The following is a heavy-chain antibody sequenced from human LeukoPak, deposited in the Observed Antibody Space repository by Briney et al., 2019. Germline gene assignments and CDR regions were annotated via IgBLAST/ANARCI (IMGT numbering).Heavy chain of an antibody. CDR1: GFTFSSYA. CDR3: AKDSHGSGSYYNLNWSDP. V-gene: IGHV3-23*01. J-gene: IGHJ5*02. Sequence: GGSLRLSCAASGFTFSSYAMSWVRQAPGKGLEWVSAISGSGGSTYYADSVKGRFTISRDNSKNTLYLQMNSLRAEDTAVYYCAKDSHGSGSYYNLNWSDPWGQGTLVTVSS. D-gene: IGHD3-10*01. CDR2: ISGSGGST.